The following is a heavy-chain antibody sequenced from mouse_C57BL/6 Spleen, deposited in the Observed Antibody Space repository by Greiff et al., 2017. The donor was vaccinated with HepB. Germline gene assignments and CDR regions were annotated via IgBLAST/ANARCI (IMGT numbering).Heavy chain of an antibody. V-gene: IGHV5-6*01. CDR3: ARHGSSYRYFDY. J-gene: IGHJ2*01. CDR2: ISSGGSYT. Sequence: DVHLVESGGDLVKPGGSLKLSCAASGFTFSSYGMSWVRQTPDKRLEWVATISSGGSYTYYPDSVKGRFTISRDNAKNTLYLQMSSLKSEDTAMYYCARHGSSYRYFDYWGQGTTLTVSS. CDR1: GFTFSSYG. D-gene: IGHD1-1*01.